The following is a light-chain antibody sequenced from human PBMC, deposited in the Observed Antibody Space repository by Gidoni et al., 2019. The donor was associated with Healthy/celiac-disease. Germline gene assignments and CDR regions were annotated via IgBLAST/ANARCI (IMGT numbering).Light chain of an antibody. V-gene: IGKV3-20*01. CDR3: QQYGSSPT. CDR2: GSS. J-gene: IGKJ1*01. Sequence: IVLPQSSGTLSLSQGERATLSCRASQSVSSSYLSWYQQKPGQAPRLLLYGSSSRATGIPDRFSGRVSWTDFTLTSSRLEHEEFAVYYCQQYGSSPTFGQGNKVEIK. CDR1: QSVSSSY.